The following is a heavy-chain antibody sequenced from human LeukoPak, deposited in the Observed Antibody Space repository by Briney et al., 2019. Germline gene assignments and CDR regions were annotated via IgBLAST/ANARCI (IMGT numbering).Heavy chain of an antibody. J-gene: IGHJ6*02. CDR3: ARGAAKQWLDLYYYYYGMDV. V-gene: IGHV1-24*01. CDR2: FDPEDGET. D-gene: IGHD6-19*01. CDR1: VYTLTELS. Sequence: ASVNVSCKFSVYTLTELSMHGVRQAPGKGLEWMGGFDPEDGETIYAQKFQGRVTMTEDTSTDTAYMELSSLRSEDTAVYYCARGAAKQWLDLYYYYYGMDVWGQGTTVTVSS.